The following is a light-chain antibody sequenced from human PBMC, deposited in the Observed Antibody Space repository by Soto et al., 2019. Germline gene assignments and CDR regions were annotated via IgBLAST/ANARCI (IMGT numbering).Light chain of an antibody. CDR3: LQHNTCPLA. V-gene: IGKV1-17*01. J-gene: IGKJ4*01. CDR2: AAS. Sequence: GDRVPITCRASQSMSRWLAWYQQKPGKATKRLIDAASSLQSGVPSRFSGSGSGTEFTLTISSLQPEDFATYYCLQHNTCPLAFGGGTKVDI. CDR1: QSMSRW.